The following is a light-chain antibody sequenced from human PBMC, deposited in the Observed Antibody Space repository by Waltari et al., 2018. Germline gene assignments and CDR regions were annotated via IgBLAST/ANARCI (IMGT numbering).Light chain of an antibody. CDR2: KAS. CDR1: PSISSW. Sequence: DIQMTQSPSTLSASVGDRVTITCRASPSISSWLAWYQQKPGKAPKPLIYKASSLESGVPSRFSGSGSGTEFTLTISSLQPDDFATYYCQQYNSYSWTFGQGTKVEIK. V-gene: IGKV1-5*03. J-gene: IGKJ1*01. CDR3: QQYNSYSWT.